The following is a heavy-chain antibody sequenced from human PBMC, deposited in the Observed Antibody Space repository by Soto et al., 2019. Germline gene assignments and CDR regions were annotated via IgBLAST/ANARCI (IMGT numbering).Heavy chain of an antibody. Sequence: PGGSLRLSCAASGVTFSSYAMSWVRQAPGKGLEWVSAISGSGGSTYYADSVKGRITISRDNSKNTLYLQMNSLRAEDTAVYYCAKDLAFRFDYWGQGTLVTVSS. CDR1: GVTFSSYA. J-gene: IGHJ4*02. CDR2: ISGSGGST. CDR3: AKDLAFRFDY. D-gene: IGHD5-12*01. V-gene: IGHV3-23*01.